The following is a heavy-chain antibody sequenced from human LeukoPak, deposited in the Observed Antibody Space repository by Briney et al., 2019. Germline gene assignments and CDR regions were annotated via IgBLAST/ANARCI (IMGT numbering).Heavy chain of an antibody. CDR3: ARHFCSSTSCYAFHAFDI. CDR1: GGSISSYY. V-gene: IGHV4-59*08. D-gene: IGHD2-2*01. CDR2: IYYSGST. J-gene: IGHJ3*02. Sequence: SETLSLTCIVSGGSISSYYWSWIRQPLGKGLEWIGYIYYSGSTNYNPSLKSRVTISVDTSKNKFSLNLSSVTAADTAVYYCARHFCSSTSCYAFHAFDIWGQGTMVTVSS.